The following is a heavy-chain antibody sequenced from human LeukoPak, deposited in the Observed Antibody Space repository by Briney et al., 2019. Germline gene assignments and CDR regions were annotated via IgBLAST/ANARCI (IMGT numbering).Heavy chain of an antibody. CDR3: ARTHGDYGYYFDY. CDR2: ISSSSSTI. J-gene: IGHJ4*02. D-gene: IGHD4-17*01. Sequence: PGGSLRLSCAASGSTFSSYSMNWVRQAPGKGLEWVSYISSSSSTIYYADSVKGRFTISRDNAKNSLYLQMNSLRAEDTAVYYCARTHGDYGYYFDYWGQGTLVTVSS. V-gene: IGHV3-48*01. CDR1: GSTFSSYS.